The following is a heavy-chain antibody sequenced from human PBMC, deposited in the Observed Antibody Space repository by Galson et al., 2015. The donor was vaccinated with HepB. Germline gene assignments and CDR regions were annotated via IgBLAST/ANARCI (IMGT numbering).Heavy chain of an antibody. V-gene: IGHV3-21*05. Sequence: SLRLSCAASGFTVSSNYMSWVRQAPGKGLEWVSYISSSSSYIYYADSVKGRFTISRDNAKNSLYLQMNSLRAEDTAVYYCARTYCSSTSCYRYFDYWGQGTLVTVSS. D-gene: IGHD2-2*01. J-gene: IGHJ4*02. CDR1: GFTVSSNY. CDR3: ARTYCSSTSCYRYFDY. CDR2: ISSSSSYI.